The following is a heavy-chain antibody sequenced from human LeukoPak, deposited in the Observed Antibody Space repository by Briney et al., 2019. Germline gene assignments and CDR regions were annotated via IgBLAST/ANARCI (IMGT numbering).Heavy chain of an antibody. CDR2: IYHSGST. Sequence: SGTLSLTCAVSGGSISSSNWWSWVRQPPGKGLEWIGEIYHSGSTNYNPSLKSRVTISVDKSKNQFSLKLSSVTAADTAVYYCARGGSDYYDSSGYYYVTDYWGQGTLVTVSS. V-gene: IGHV4-4*02. CDR3: ARGGSDYYDSSGYYYVTDY. CDR1: GGSISSSNW. D-gene: IGHD3-22*01. J-gene: IGHJ4*02.